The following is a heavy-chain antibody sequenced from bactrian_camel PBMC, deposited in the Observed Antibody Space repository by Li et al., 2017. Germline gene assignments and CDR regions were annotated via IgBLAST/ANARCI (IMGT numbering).Heavy chain of an antibody. V-gene: IGHV3-2*01. Sequence: HVQLVESGGGLVQPGGSLRLSCAASRFTFSSAYMNWVRQAPGKGLEWVSSVSTDGKKTYYADSVKGRFTISRDNAKNTVTLQMNSLKAEDTALYYCATIPPWMDGMDYWGAGPRSPSP. J-gene: IGHJ7*01. CDR2: VSTDGKKT. D-gene: IGHD1*01. CDR1: RFTFSSAY.